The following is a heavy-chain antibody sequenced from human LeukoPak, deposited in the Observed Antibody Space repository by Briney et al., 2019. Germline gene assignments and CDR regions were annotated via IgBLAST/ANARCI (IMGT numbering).Heavy chain of an antibody. CDR3: ARGRYSGYDPFDY. D-gene: IGHD5-12*01. CDR2: IYYSGST. CDR1: GGSISSYY. Sequence: SETLSLTCTVSGGSISSYYWSWIRQPPGKGLEWIGYIYYSGSTNYNPSLKSRVTISVDTSKNQFSLSLSSVTAADTAVYYCARGRYSGYDPFDYWGQGTLVTVSS. V-gene: IGHV4-59*01. J-gene: IGHJ4*02.